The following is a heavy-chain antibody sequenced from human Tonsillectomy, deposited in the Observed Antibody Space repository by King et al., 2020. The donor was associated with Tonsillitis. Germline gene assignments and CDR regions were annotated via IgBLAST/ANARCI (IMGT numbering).Heavy chain of an antibody. V-gene: IGHV4-39*01. D-gene: IGHD3-22*01. J-gene: IGHJ6*03. CDR1: GGSISSDSYF. Sequence: QLQESGPGLVKPSATLSLSCTVSGGSISSDSYFWGWIRRPPGKGLEWIGSIYNSGNTYYNLSLKSRVTISVDTSRNQFSLKLTSVTAADTAVYYCARWHYYDSRGYSYFYIDVWGKGTTVTVSS. CDR2: IYNSGNT. CDR3: ARWHYYDSRGYSYFYIDV.